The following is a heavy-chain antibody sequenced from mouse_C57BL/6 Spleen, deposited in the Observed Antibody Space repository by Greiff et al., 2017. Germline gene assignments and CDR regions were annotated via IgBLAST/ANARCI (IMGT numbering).Heavy chain of an antibody. Sequence: QVQLQQPGTELVKPGASVKLSCKASGYTFTSYWMHWVKQRPGQGLEWIGNINPSNGGTNYNEKFKSKATLTVDKSSSTAYMQRSSLTSEDSAVYYCARGRGESYGNYVYFDYWGQGTTLTVSS. V-gene: IGHV1-53*01. CDR3: ARGRGESYGNYVYFDY. D-gene: IGHD2-1*01. CDR2: INPSNGGT. J-gene: IGHJ2*01. CDR1: GYTFTSYW.